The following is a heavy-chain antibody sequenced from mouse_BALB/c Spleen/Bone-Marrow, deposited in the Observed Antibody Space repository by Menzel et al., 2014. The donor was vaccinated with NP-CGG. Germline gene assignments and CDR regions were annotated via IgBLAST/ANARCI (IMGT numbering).Heavy chain of an antibody. D-gene: IGHD1-2*01. CDR3: ARAPLLRLRNYFDY. J-gene: IGHJ2*01. CDR1: GYTFTSYW. Sequence: QVQLKHSGAELAKPGASVKMSCKVSGYTFTSYWMHWVKQRPGQGLEWIGYINPNTGYTEYNQKFKDKATLTADKSSSTAYMQLSSLTSEDSAVYYCARAPLLRLRNYFDYWGQGTTLTVSS. V-gene: IGHV1-7*01. CDR2: INPNTGYT.